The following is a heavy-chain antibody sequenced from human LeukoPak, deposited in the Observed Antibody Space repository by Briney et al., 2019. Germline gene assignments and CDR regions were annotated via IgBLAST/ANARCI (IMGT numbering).Heavy chain of an antibody. CDR3: ARARGRWLQF. CDR1: GGSFSGYY. CDR2: INHSGST. D-gene: IGHD5-24*01. J-gene: IGHJ4*02. V-gene: IGHV4-34*01. Sequence: PSETLSLTCTVSGGSFSGYYWSWIRQPPGKGLEWIGEINHSGSTNYNPSLMSRVTISVDTSMNQFSLKLSSVTAADTAVYYCARARGRWLQFWCQGTLVTVSS.